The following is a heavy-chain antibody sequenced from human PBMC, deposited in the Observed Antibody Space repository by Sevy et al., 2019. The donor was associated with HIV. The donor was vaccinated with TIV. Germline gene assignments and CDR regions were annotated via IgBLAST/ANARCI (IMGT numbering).Heavy chain of an antibody. CDR2: ISYDGNIK. J-gene: IGHJ4*02. Sequence: GGSLRLSCAASRFTFSTYVMHWVRQAPGKGLEWVSDISYDGNIKYYADSVKGRFTISRDDSKNTLYLQMNSLRAEDTAVYYCARDGGAYTYGTGKYWGQGTLVTVSS. CDR3: ARDGGAYTYGTGKY. CDR1: RFTFSTYV. D-gene: IGHD5-18*01. V-gene: IGHV3-30-3*01.